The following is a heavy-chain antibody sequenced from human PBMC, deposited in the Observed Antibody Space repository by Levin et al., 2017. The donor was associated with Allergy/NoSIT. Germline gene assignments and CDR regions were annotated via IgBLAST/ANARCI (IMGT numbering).Heavy chain of an antibody. V-gene: IGHV3-72*01. J-gene: IGHJ4*02. Sequence: RLSCEVSGFIFSDYYMDWVRQAPGKGLEWIGRSRNRGKGYTTEYAASVKGRFTTSRDESKNSLYLHMNSLRPEDTAVYYCVRAILGFNYPSDNWGQGTLVTVSS. CDR3: VRAILGFNYPSDN. CDR2: SRNRGKGYTT. CDR1: GFIFSDYY. D-gene: IGHD5-24*01.